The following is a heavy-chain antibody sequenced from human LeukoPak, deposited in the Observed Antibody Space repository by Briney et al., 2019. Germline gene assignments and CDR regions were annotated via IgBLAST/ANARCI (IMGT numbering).Heavy chain of an antibody. CDR1: GFTFSSYW. CDR2: IKQDGSEK. V-gene: IGHV3-7*01. Sequence: GGALRLSCAASGFTFSSYWMSWVRQAPGKGLEWVANIKQDGSEKYYVDSVKGRFTISRDNAKNSLYLQINSLRAENTAVYYCARDWRGVAKYFDYWGQGTLVTVSS. J-gene: IGHJ4*02. CDR3: ARDWRGVAKYFDY. D-gene: IGHD3-3*01.